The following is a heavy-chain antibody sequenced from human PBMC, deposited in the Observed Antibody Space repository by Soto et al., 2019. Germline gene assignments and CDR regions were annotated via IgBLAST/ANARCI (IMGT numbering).Heavy chain of an antibody. V-gene: IGHV5-51*01. CDR3: VRQVYYHDSRSYYFLPFAS. CDR2: IYPGDSDT. CDR1: GYSFGHFW. D-gene: IGHD3-22*01. Sequence: RGESLKISCKGSGYSFGHFWIGWLRQMPGKGLEWMGIIYPGDSDTRYSPSFQGQVTISADKSIRTAYLQWSSLNSSDTAMYYCVRQVYYHDSRSYYFLPFASWGQ. J-gene: IGHJ5*02.